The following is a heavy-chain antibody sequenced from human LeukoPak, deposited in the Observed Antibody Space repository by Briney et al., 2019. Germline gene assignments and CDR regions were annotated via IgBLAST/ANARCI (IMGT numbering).Heavy chain of an antibody. Sequence: KPSGTLSLTCTISGGSLSSYYWTWARQPPGKGLEWIGYIYSSGSTNYNPSLKSRVTISIDTSKNQFSLNLSSVTAADTAVYYCAGGGGAGLADWGQGTLVTVSS. CDR3: AGGGGAGLAD. CDR1: GGSLSSYY. J-gene: IGHJ4*02. D-gene: IGHD4-23*01. CDR2: IYSSGST. V-gene: IGHV4-59*01.